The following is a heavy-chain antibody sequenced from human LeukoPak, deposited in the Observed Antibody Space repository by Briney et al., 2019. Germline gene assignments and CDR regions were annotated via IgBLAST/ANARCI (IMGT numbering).Heavy chain of an antibody. V-gene: IGHV5-51*01. CDR1: GYSFTTYW. CDR2: IYAGDSDT. CDR3: ARQMTPSDGFDY. J-gene: IGHJ4*02. Sequence: GQSLKISCQGSGYSFTTYWIAWVRQRPGKGLEWLGIIYAGDSDTIYSPSFQGQVTISVDKIINTAYLQWSSLRASDTAMYYCARQMTPSDGFDYWGRGTLVTVSS.